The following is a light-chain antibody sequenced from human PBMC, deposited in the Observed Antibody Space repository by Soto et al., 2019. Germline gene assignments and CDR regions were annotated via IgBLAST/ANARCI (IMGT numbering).Light chain of an antibody. Sequence: MVLTQSPGTLSLSPGERATLSCRASQSVSSTYLAWYQQKPGQAPRLLIYGASSRATGIPDRFSGSGSGTDFTLTISRLEPEDFAVYYCQQYGSSPKLTFGGGTKVDIK. V-gene: IGKV3-20*01. CDR3: QQYGSSPKLT. CDR1: QSVSSTY. J-gene: IGKJ4*01. CDR2: GAS.